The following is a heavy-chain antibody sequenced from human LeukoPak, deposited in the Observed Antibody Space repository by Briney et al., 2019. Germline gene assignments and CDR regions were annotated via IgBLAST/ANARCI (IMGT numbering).Heavy chain of an antibody. CDR2: INPNSGGT. V-gene: IGHV1-2*02. J-gene: IGHJ4*02. Sequence: ASVKVSCKASGYTFTGYYMHWVRQAPGQGLEWTGWINPNSGGTNYAQKFQGRVTMTRDTSISTAYMELSRLRSDDTAVYYCAGDNDSSGYYADYWGQGTLVTVSS. D-gene: IGHD3-22*01. CDR1: GYTFTGYY. CDR3: AGDNDSSGYYADY.